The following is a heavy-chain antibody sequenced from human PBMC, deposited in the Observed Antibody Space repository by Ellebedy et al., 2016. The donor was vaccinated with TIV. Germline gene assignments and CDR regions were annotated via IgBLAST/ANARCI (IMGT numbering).Heavy chain of an antibody. Sequence: SETLSLICTVSGGSISSGDYYWSWVRQSPGKGLEWIGEMNQSGNTNYNPSLKSRATITVDTSKNHFSLRLSSVTAADTAVYYCAEGRSGWYYFDYWGQGTLVAVSS. CDR2: MNQSGNT. D-gene: IGHD6-19*01. J-gene: IGHJ4*02. V-gene: IGHV4-39*02. CDR1: GGSISSGDYY. CDR3: AEGRSGWYYFDY.